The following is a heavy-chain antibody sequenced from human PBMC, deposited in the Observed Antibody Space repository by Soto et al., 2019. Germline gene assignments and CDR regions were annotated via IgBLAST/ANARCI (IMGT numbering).Heavy chain of an antibody. D-gene: IGHD3-3*01. CDR2: ISSSSSYI. Sequence: EVQLVESGGGLVKPGGSLRLSCAASGFTFSSYSMNWVRQAPGKGLEWVSSISSSSSYIYYADSVKGRFTISRDNAKNSMYQQMNSLRAEDTAVYYCARDRRVDFWSGYPLVGFDYWGQGTLVTVSS. J-gene: IGHJ4*02. CDR1: GFTFSSYS. V-gene: IGHV3-21*01. CDR3: ARDRRVDFWSGYPLVGFDY.